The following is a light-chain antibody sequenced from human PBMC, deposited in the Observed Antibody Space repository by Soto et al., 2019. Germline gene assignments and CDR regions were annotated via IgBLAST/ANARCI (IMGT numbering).Light chain of an antibody. V-gene: IGLV2-14*03. CDR3: SSYTSTSTLYV. Sequence: QSVLTQPASVSGSPGQSITISCTGTSSDVGGYNYVSWHQQHPGKAPILIIYEVSNRPSGISNRFSSSKSGSTASLTISGLQPEDEADYYCSSYTSTSTLYVFGTGTKVTVL. J-gene: IGLJ1*01. CDR2: EVS. CDR1: SSDVGGYNY.